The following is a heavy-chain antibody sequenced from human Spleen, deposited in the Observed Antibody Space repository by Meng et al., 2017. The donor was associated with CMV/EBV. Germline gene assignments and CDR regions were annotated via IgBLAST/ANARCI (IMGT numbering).Heavy chain of an antibody. J-gene: IGHJ4*02. CDR3: ARVSTPYYFDY. V-gene: IGHV3-21*01. D-gene: IGHD4-11*01. Sequence: LSCAASGFTCSSYSMNWVRQAPGKGLEWVSSISSSSSYIYYADSVKGRFTISRDNAKNSLYLQMNSLRAEDTAVYYCARVSTPYYFDYWGQGTLVTVSS. CDR2: ISSSSSYI. CDR1: GFTCSSYS.